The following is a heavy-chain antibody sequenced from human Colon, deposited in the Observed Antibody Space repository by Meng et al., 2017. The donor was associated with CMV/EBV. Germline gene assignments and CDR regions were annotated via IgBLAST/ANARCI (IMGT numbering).Heavy chain of an antibody. V-gene: IGHV3-21*01. J-gene: IGHJ4*02. Sequence: SCAASGFSFSSHSINWVRQAPGKGLEWVSAISRSSNNIYYADSVKGRFTISRDNARNSLYLQMNSLRVEDTAVYYCARDPLRGAQPYFDHWGQGILVTVSS. CDR1: GFSFSSHS. D-gene: IGHD3-10*01. CDR3: ARDPLRGAQPYFDH. CDR2: ISRSSNNI.